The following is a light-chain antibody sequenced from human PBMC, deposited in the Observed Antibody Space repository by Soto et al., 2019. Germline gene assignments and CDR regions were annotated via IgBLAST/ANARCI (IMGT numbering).Light chain of an antibody. J-gene: IGKJ3*01. Sequence: DIQMTQSPSSLSASVGDRVTITCRASQSISSYLNWYQQKPGKAPKLLIYAASSLQSGVPSRFSCSVSGTDFTLTISSLQPEDFATYYCQQSYSTPIFTFGPGTKVDIK. CDR1: QSISSY. CDR2: AAS. CDR3: QQSYSTPIFT. V-gene: IGKV1-39*01.